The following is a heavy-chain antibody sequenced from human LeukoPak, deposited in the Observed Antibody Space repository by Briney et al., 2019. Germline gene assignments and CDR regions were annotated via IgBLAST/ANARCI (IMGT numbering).Heavy chain of an antibody. CDR1: GFTFDDYG. Sequence: RGSLRLSCAASGFTFDDYGMNWVRQAPGKGLEWVSSISDSSKYTYYADSLKGRFTISRDNSKNTLYLQMNSLRAEDTAVYYRAKIAAAGSFDYWGQGTLVTVST. V-gene: IGHV3-23*01. J-gene: IGHJ4*02. CDR3: AKIAAAGSFDY. D-gene: IGHD6-13*01. CDR2: ISDSSKYT.